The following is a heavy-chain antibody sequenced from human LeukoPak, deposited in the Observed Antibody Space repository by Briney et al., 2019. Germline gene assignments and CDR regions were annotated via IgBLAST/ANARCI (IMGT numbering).Heavy chain of an antibody. Sequence: ASVKVSCKASGYTFTGYYPHWVRQAPGQGLEWMGWINPNSGGTNYAQMFQGWVTMTRDTSISTAYMELSRLRSDDTAVYYCARAGGASDSSGWCVFDYWAREPWSPSPQ. CDR3: ARAGGASDSSGWCVFDY. CDR2: INPNSGGT. D-gene: IGHD6-19*01. CDR1: GYTFTGYY. J-gene: IGHJ4*02. V-gene: IGHV1-2*04.